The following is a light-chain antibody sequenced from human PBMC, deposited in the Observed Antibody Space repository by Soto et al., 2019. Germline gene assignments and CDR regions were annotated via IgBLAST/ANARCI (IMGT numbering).Light chain of an antibody. J-gene: IGKJ1*01. CDR3: QQYSNLPWT. Sequence: DIQMTQSPSSLSASVGDRVTITCQASQDISNSLSWYQQKPGKAPKLLIYDASKLETGVPSRFSGSGSGTDFTFTITSLQPEDIATYYCQQYSNLPWTFGQGTKVEIK. V-gene: IGKV1-33*01. CDR1: QDISNS. CDR2: DAS.